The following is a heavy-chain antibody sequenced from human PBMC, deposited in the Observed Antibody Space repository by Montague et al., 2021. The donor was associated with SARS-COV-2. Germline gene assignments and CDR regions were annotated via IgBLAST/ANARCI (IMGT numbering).Heavy chain of an antibody. Sequence: SETLSLTCAVYGGSFSGYYWSWIRQPPGKGLEWIGEINPSGSANYNPSLKSRVTISVDTSKNQFSLKLSSVTAADTAVYYCARVRYYGSGTSLGMDVWGQGTTVTVSS. CDR1: GGSFSGYY. J-gene: IGHJ6*02. V-gene: IGHV4-34*01. CDR3: ARVRYYGSGTSLGMDV. D-gene: IGHD3-10*01. CDR2: INPSGSA.